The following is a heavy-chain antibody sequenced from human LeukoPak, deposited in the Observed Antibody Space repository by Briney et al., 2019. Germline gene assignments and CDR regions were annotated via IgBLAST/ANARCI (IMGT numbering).Heavy chain of an antibody. V-gene: IGHV1-69*01. Sequence: GSSVKVSCKASGGTFSSYAIIWVRQAPGQGLEWMGGIIPIFGTANYAQKFQGRVTITADESTSTAYMELSSLRSEDTAVYYCARRTAMDSYFDYWGQGTLVTVSS. D-gene: IGHD5-18*01. CDR2: IIPIFGTA. CDR3: ARRTAMDSYFDY. J-gene: IGHJ4*02. CDR1: GGTFSSYA.